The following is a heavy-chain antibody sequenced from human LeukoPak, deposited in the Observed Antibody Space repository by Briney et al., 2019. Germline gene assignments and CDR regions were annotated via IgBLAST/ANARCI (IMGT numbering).Heavy chain of an antibody. V-gene: IGHV4-61*02. J-gene: IGHJ3*02. CDR1: GGSISSGTYY. CDR2: IYNSGST. D-gene: IGHD4-17*01. Sequence: SETLSLTCTVSGGSISSGTYYWSWIRKPAGKGLEWIGRIYNSGSTKYNPSLKNQVTISVDKSKNQFGLKLSSVSAADTSVYYCARDSSVTKVAFDIWGQGTMVTVSS. CDR3: ARDSSVTKVAFDI.